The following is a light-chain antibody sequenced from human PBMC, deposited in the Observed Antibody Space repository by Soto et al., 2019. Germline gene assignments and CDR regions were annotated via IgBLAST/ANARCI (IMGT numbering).Light chain of an antibody. V-gene: IGKV3-20*01. CDR3: QQYGSSGT. J-gene: IGKJ1*01. Sequence: EIVMTQSPVTLSVSPGERVTLSCRASQSVSSNLAWYQQKPGQAPSLLIYGASNRATGIPDRFSGSGSGTDFTLTISRLEPEDFAVYYCQQYGSSGTFGQGTKVDIK. CDR1: QSVSSN. CDR2: GAS.